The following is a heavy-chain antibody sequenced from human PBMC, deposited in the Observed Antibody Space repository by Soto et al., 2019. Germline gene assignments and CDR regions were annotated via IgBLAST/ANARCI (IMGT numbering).Heavy chain of an antibody. D-gene: IGHD2-8*01. CDR3: ARAGHSTHGVCLAHGH. V-gene: IGHV1-46*01. CDR1: GYTFTSYY. J-gene: IGHJ4*02. Sequence: QVQLVQSGAEVKKPGASVKVSCKASGYTFTSYYMHWVRQAPGQGLEWMGIINPSGGSTSYAQKFQRSVSMHRDTPTSTVYVKLSSLRSEDAAMYYCARAGHSTHGVCLAHGHWGQGPLVNDS. CDR2: INPSGGST.